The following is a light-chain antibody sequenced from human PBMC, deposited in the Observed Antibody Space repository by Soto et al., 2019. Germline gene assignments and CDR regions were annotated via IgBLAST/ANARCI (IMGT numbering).Light chain of an antibody. V-gene: IGKV3D-15*01. J-gene: IGKJ1*01. Sequence: EIVLTQSPGTLSLSPGERATLSCRASQSVTSNYLAWYQQKPGQAPRILIFAASSRATGIPDRISGSGSGTEFTLTISSLQSEDFAVYYCQQYNNWPWTFGQGTKVDIK. CDR3: QQYNNWPWT. CDR1: QSVTSN. CDR2: AAS.